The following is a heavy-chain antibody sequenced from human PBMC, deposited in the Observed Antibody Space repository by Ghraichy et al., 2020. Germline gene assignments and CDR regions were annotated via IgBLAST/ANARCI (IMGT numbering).Heavy chain of an antibody. CDR3: AKGYCTTTSCYRTPQN. J-gene: IGHJ4*02. CDR1: GFTFSTYA. Sequence: LSLTCAASGFTFSTYALSWVRQAPGKGLEWVSAISGSGGSTYYADSVKGRFTISRDNSKNTLYLQMSSLRAEDTALYYCAKGYCTTTSCYRTPQNWGQGTLVTVSS. D-gene: IGHD2-2*01. CDR2: ISGSGGST. V-gene: IGHV3-23*01.